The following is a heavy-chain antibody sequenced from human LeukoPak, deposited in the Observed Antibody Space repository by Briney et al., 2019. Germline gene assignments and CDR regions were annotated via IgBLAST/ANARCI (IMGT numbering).Heavy chain of an antibody. V-gene: IGHV3-21*01. CDR2: ISSSSSYI. CDR3: ARDPKQWLADAFDI. J-gene: IGHJ3*02. D-gene: IGHD6-19*01. CDR1: GFTFSSYS. Sequence: GGSLRLSCAASGFTFSSYSMNWVRQAPGKGLEWVSSISSSSSYIYYADSVKGRFTISRDNAKNSLYLQMNSLRAEDTAVYYCARDPKQWLADAFDIWGQGTMVTVSS.